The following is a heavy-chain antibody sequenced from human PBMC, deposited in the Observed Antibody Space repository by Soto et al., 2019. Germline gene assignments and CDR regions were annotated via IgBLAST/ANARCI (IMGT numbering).Heavy chain of an antibody. Sequence: SETLSLTCTVSGGAFSSGSYYWSWIRQPPGKGLEWIGYIYYSGSTNYNPSRKSRVTISVDTSKNQFSLKLSSVTAADTAVYYCARDISSGWPDYYYYGMDVWGQGTTVTVSS. CDR1: GGAFSSGSYY. D-gene: IGHD6-19*01. CDR2: IYYSGST. V-gene: IGHV4-61*01. CDR3: ARDISSGWPDYYYYGMDV. J-gene: IGHJ6*02.